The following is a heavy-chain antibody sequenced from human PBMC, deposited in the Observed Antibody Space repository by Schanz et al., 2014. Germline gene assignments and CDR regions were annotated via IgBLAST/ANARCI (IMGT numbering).Heavy chain of an antibody. CDR3: ARDGGRDGYNLAFDV. J-gene: IGHJ3*01. D-gene: IGHD5-12*01. Sequence: EVQLAESGGGLVQPGGSLRLSCAASGFTFNSYVLTWVRQAPGKGLEWVSAISGSGRSTSYADSVKGRFIISRDSSKNTLFLQMNSLRAEDTAVYFCARDGGRDGYNLAFDVWGQGTLVTVSS. V-gene: IGHV3-23*04. CDR2: ISGSGRST. CDR1: GFTFNSYV.